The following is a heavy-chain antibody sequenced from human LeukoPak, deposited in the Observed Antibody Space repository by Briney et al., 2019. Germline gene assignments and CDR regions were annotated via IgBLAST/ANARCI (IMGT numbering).Heavy chain of an antibody. CDR2: IYYSGST. V-gene: IGHV4-59*01. D-gene: IGHD5-18*01. J-gene: IGHJ4*02. CDR1: GGSTNTNH. CDR3: AIAGYSYGGHYFDY. Sequence: SETLSLLFTESGGSTNTNHWICFRQPPGKGLEWIGYIYYSGSTNYNPSLKSRVTISVDTSKNQFSLKLSSVTAADTAVYYCAIAGYSYGGHYFDYWGQGTLVTVSS.